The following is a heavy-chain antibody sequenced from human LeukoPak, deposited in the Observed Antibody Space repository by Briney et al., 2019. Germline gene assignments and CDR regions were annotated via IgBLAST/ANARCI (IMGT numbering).Heavy chain of an antibody. Sequence: PGGSLRLSCAASGFTFHDYGMSWVRQSPGKGLEWVSGINWNGYSTGYADSVKGRFTISRDNAKNSLYLQMNSLRAEDTAVYYCATFPGIAAAGGLIYFQHWGQGTLVTVSS. CDR1: GFTFHDYG. J-gene: IGHJ1*01. CDR3: ATFPGIAAAGGLIYFQH. V-gene: IGHV3-20*04. D-gene: IGHD6-13*01. CDR2: INWNGYST.